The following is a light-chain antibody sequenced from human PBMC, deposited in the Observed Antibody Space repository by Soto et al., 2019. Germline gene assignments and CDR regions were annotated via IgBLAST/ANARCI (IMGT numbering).Light chain of an antibody. V-gene: IGKV1-17*03. CDR2: AAS. CDR1: QGISNY. Sequence: DIQRSQRSSAMYATVRDRVTITCRASQGISNYLAWFQQKPGKVPKRLIYAASSLQSGVPSRFIGSGSGTEFTLTISSLQPDDFATYYCQHYNSYSEAFGQGTKVDIK. CDR3: QHYNSYSEA. J-gene: IGKJ1*01.